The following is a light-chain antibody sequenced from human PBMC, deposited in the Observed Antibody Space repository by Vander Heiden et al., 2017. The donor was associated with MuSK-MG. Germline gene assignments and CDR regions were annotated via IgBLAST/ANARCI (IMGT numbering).Light chain of an antibody. CDR1: RTVSGW. V-gene: IGKV1-5*01. Sequence: DIQMTQSPSTLAASVGDRVNITCRPSRTVSGWLAWHQQKPGKAPKLLIFDASTLETGVPSRFSGSGSGTEFTLTMSSVQADDFATYFCQQYKTYPWTFGLGTKVELK. CDR3: QQYKTYPWT. J-gene: IGKJ1*01. CDR2: DAS.